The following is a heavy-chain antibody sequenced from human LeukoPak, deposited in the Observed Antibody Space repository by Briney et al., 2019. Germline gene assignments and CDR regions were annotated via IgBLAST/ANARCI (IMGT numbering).Heavy chain of an antibody. CDR3: ARVSGSKDY. CDR2: INHSGST. Sequence: SETLSLTCAVYGGSFSGYYWSWIRQPPPKGLEWIGEINHSGSTNYNPSLKSRVNISVDTSKNQFSLKLSSVTAADTAVYYCARVSGSKDYWGQGTLVTVSS. CDR1: GGSFSGYY. J-gene: IGHJ4*02. D-gene: IGHD3-3*01. V-gene: IGHV4-34*01.